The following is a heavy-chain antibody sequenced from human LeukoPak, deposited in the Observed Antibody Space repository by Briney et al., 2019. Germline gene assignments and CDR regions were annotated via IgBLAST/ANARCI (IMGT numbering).Heavy chain of an antibody. CDR3: AKDHLRIAAAGTTFDY. CDR1: GFTFSSYA. V-gene: IGHV3-23*01. CDR2: ISGSGGST. J-gene: IGHJ4*02. Sequence: GGSLRLSCAASGFTFSSYAMSWVRQAPGKGLEWVSAISGSGGSTYYADSVKGRFTISRDNSKNTLYLQMNSLRAEDTAVYYCAKDHLRIAAAGTTFDYWGQGTLVTVSS. D-gene: IGHD6-13*01.